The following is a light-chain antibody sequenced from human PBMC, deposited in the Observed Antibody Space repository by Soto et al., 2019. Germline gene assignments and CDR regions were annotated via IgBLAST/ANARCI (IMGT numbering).Light chain of an antibody. CDR2: AAS. Sequence: DILLIQSPATLSASVGDRITITCRASENIFKFLAWYQQRSGSAPNLLIYAASDLEKGVPSRFSGSGSGTEFPLTIGNLQPNDSATYFCQHYHSQSITFGGGTQVDVK. CDR1: ENIFKF. J-gene: IGKJ4*01. V-gene: IGKV1-5*01. CDR3: QHYHSQSIT.